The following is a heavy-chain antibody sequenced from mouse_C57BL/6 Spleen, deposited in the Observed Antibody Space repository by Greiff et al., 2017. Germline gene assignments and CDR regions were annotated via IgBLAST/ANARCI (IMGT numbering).Heavy chain of an antibody. CDR3: TRGGNPYDYHPMDY. CDR1: GYTFTDYY. Sequence: VKLQQSGAGLVRPGASVKLSCTASGYTFTDYYINWVKQRPGQGLEWIARIYPGSGNTYYNEKFKGKATLTAEKSTSTAYMQLSSLTSEDSAIYFCTRGGNPYDYHPMDYWGQGTSVTVSS. CDR2: IYPGSGNT. J-gene: IGHJ4*01. D-gene: IGHD2-1*01. V-gene: IGHV1-76*01.